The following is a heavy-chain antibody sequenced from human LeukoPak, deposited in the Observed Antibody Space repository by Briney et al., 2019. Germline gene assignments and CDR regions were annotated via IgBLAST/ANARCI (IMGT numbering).Heavy chain of an antibody. J-gene: IGHJ1*01. CDR1: GLTFSSYA. Sequence: GGSLRLSCAASGLTFSSYAMSWVRQAPGKGLEWVSAISGSGGSTYYADSVKGRFTISRDNSKNTLYLQMNSLRAEDTAVYYCAKDSDNLRYFDWLLFGYFQHWGQGTLVTVSS. D-gene: IGHD3-9*01. CDR2: ISGSGGST. CDR3: AKDSDNLRYFDWLLFGYFQH. V-gene: IGHV3-23*01.